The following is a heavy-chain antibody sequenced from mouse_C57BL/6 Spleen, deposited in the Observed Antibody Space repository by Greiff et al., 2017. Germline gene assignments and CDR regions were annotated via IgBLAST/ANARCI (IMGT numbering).Heavy chain of an antibody. Sequence: EVKLVESGGGLVKPGGSLKLSCAASGFTFSSYTMSWVRQTPEKRLEWVATISGGGGNTYYPDSVKGRFTISRDNAKNTLYLQMSSLRSEDTALYYCARDGYDGIYYAMGYWGQGTSVTVSS. CDR2: ISGGGGNT. D-gene: IGHD2-2*01. CDR3: ARDGYDGIYYAMGY. V-gene: IGHV5-9*01. J-gene: IGHJ4*01. CDR1: GFTFSSYT.